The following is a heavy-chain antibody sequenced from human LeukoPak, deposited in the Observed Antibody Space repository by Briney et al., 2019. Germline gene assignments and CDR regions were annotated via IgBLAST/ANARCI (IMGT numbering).Heavy chain of an antibody. J-gene: IGHJ6*03. CDR3: ARGQPYDYVWGSFYYYMDV. CDR2: IIPIFGTA. Sequence: ASVKVSCKASGGTFSSYAISWVRQAPGQGLEWMGGIIPIFGTANYAQKFQGRVTITADKSTSTAYMELSSLRSEDTAVYYCARGQPYDYVWGSFYYYMDVWGKGTTVTVSS. V-gene: IGHV1-69*06. D-gene: IGHD3-16*01. CDR1: GGTFSSYA.